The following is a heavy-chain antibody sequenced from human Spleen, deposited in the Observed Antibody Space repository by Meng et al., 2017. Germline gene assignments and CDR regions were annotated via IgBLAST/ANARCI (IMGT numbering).Heavy chain of an antibody. CDR2: INPKRGDT. Sequence: QGTLCQSGVEVKKPGAPGKVSCKPSGYKFPDYYIHWVRRAPGQGLEWMGRINPKRGDTHYAQKFQARVTMTGDTSISTAYMELSGLRSDDTAMYYCARDEDISAAGKLFGDYWGQGTLVTVSS. V-gene: IGHV1-2*06. J-gene: IGHJ4*02. CDR1: GYKFPDYY. D-gene: IGHD6-25*01. CDR3: ARDEDISAAGKLFGDY.